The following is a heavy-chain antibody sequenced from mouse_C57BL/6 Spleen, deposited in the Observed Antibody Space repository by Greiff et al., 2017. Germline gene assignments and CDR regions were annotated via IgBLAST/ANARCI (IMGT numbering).Heavy chain of an antibody. CDR3: AREEFDYGSSWAY. CDR1: GYTFTSYW. D-gene: IGHD1-1*01. CDR2: IYPGSGST. Sequence: VQLQQPGAELVKPGASVKMSCKASGYTFTSYWITWVKQRPGQGLEWIGDIYPGSGSTNYNEKFKSKDTLTVDTSSSTAYMQLSSLTSEDSAVYYCAREEFDYGSSWAYWGQGTLVTVSA. V-gene: IGHV1-55*01. J-gene: IGHJ3*01.